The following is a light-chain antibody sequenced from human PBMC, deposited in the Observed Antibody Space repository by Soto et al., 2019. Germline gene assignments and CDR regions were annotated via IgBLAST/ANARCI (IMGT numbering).Light chain of an antibody. CDR1: QSVLHSCYNKNY. CDR3: QQYYSSPLT. Sequence: DIVMTQSPDSLAVSLGERATINCKSSQSVLHSCYNKNYLGWYQQKPGHPPKVLIYWASTRESGVPDRFSGSGSGTDFTLTISDLQAEDVAVYYCQQYYSSPLTFGGGTKVEIK. J-gene: IGKJ4*01. V-gene: IGKV4-1*01. CDR2: WAS.